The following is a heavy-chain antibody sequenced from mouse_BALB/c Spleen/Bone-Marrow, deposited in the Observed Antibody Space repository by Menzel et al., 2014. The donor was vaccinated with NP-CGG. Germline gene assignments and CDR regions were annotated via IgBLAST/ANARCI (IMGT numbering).Heavy chain of an antibody. J-gene: IGHJ4*01. D-gene: IGHD1-1*01. V-gene: IGHV1S22*01. CDR2: IYPVSGRT. CDR3: TITTTASYAMDY. Sequence: LQQSGSELVRPGASVKLSCKASGYTFTSYWMHWVKQRPGQGLEWIGNIYPVSGRTNYDEKFKSKATLTVDTSSSTAYMQLSSLTSEDSAVYFCTITTTASYAMDYWGQGTSVTVSS. CDR1: GYTFTSYW.